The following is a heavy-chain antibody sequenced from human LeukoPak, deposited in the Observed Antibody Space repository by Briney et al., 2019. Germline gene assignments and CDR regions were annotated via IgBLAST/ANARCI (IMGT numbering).Heavy chain of an antibody. CDR3: ARDPTTVVTYYFDY. Sequence: GGSLRLSCAASGFTFSSYSMNWVRQAPGKGLEWVSSISSSSSYIYYADSVKGRFTTSRDNAKNSLYLQMNSLRAEDTAVYYCARDPTTVVTYYFDYWGQGTLVTVSS. V-gene: IGHV3-21*01. D-gene: IGHD4-23*01. CDR2: ISSSSSYI. J-gene: IGHJ4*02. CDR1: GFTFSSYS.